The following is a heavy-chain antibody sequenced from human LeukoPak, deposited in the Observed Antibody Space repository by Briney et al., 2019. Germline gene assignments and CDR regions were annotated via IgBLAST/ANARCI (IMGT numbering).Heavy chain of an antibody. CDR2: VYATGTT. J-gene: IGHJ6*04. D-gene: IGHD3-10*02. CDR1: SGSLTGYY. V-gene: IGHV4-59*01. Sequence: SETLSLTCTVSSGSLTGYYWSWIRQPPGKGLEWIAYVYATGTTNYNPSLKTRATISMDTSKNQLSLTLTSVTAADTAVYYCAELGITMIGGVWGKGTTVTISS. CDR3: AELGITMIGGV.